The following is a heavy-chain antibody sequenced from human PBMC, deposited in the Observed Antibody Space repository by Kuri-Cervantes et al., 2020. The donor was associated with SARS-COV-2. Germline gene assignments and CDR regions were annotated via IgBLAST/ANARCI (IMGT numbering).Heavy chain of an antibody. D-gene: IGHD5-18*01. V-gene: IGHV1-46*01. Sequence: ASLKVSCKASGYTFTSYYMHGVGQAPGQGLEWMGIINPSGGSTSYAQKFQGRVTMTRDTSTSTVYMELSSLRSEDTAVYYCAREGLQLWLRYYYYYMDVWGKGTTVTVSS. CDR3: AREGLQLWLRYYYYYMDV. CDR1: GYTFTSYY. CDR2: INPSGGST. J-gene: IGHJ6*03.